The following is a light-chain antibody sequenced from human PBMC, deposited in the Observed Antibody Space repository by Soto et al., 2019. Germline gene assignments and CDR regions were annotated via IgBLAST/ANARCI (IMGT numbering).Light chain of an antibody. CDR3: HQYFNPRT. CDR1: QHISDY. Sequence: DTRLTQSPSSLSASVGDRVTITCQASQHISDYLNWYQQKPGKAPKLLIYDGTKLETGVPSRFSGSGSATEFTFTISSLQPEDTATYYCHQYFNPRTFGGGTKV. V-gene: IGKV1-33*01. J-gene: IGKJ4*01. CDR2: DGT.